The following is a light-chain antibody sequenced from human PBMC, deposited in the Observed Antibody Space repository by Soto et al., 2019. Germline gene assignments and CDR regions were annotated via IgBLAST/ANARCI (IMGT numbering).Light chain of an antibody. CDR1: SSDVGGYDY. J-gene: IGLJ2*01. CDR2: DVS. Sequence: QSALTQPASVSGSPGQSVTISCTGTSSDVGGYDYVSWYQQYPGKAPKVMIYDVSNRPSGVSNRFSGSKSGNTASLTISGLQAEDEAHYYCTSYTTSATVVFGGGTKVTVL. CDR3: TSYTTSATVV. V-gene: IGLV2-14*03.